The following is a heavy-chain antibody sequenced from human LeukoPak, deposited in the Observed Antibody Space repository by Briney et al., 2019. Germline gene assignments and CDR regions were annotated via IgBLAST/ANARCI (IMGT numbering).Heavy chain of an antibody. V-gene: IGHV3-23*01. CDR2: ISGSGGST. J-gene: IGHJ4*02. Sequence: GGSLRLSCAASGLTFSSYAMSWVRQAPGKGLEWVSAISGSGGSTYYADSVKGRFTISRDNSKNTLYLQMNSLRAEDTAVYYCAFNYGSGSYYWEVFDYWGQGTLVTVSS. CDR3: AFNYGSGSYYWEVFDY. D-gene: IGHD3-10*01. CDR1: GLTFSSYA.